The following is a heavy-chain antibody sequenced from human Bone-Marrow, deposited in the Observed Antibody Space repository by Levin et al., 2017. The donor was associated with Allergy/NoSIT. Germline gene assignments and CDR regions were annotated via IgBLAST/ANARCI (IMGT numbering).Heavy chain of an antibody. J-gene: IGHJ4*02. CDR2: ISSSGIGI. CDR3: VRGYNGFSWNYPFDC. D-gene: IGHD3-3*01. V-gene: IGHV3-48*02. Sequence: GGSLRLSCEASGFTLSTYGMHWVRQTPGKGLEWISHISSSGIGIYYADSVKGRFTISRDSAKNSLYLQMNSLRDEDTAVYYCVRGYNGFSWNYPFDCWGQGTLVTVSS. CDR1: GFTLSTYG.